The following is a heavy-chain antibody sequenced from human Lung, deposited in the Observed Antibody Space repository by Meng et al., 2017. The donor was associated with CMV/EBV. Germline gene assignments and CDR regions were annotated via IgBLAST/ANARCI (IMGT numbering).Heavy chain of an antibody. CDR3: ATDTGSH. J-gene: IGHJ4*02. V-gene: IGHV3-7*01. D-gene: IGHD3-10*01. CDR1: GLTFNTYW. CDR2: LNQDGSQK. Sequence: SLSLSGAASGLTFNTYWMTWVRQAPGKGLEWVATLNQDGSQKYYVDSVKGRFTVSKDNAKNSLSLQMSSLRVEDTAVYYCATDTGSHWGQGTLVTVSS.